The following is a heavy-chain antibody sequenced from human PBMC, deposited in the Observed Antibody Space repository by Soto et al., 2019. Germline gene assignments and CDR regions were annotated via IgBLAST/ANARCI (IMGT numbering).Heavy chain of an antibody. V-gene: IGHV6-1*01. CDR2: TYYRSRWHN. CDR1: GDSVSSNSAA. CDR3: AGTTSHQWYYMDV. D-gene: IGHD1-7*01. Sequence: SQTLSLTCAISGDSVSSNSAAWNWIRLSPSRGLEWLARTYYRSRWHNDYAVFVRSRITVNPDTSKNQFSLQLTSVTPEDTAVYYCAGTTSHQWYYMDVWGKGTTVTVSS. J-gene: IGHJ6*03.